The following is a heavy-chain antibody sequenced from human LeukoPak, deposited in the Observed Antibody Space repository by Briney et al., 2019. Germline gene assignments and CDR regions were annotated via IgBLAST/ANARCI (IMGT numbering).Heavy chain of an antibody. CDR3: ARVRVVPAAIIHYYYYYMDV. V-gene: IGHV4-4*07. Sequence: SETLSLTCTVSGGSISSYYWSWIRQPAGKGLEWIGRIYTSGSTNYNPSLKSRVTMSVDTSKNQFSLKLSSVTAADTAVYYCARVRVVPAAIIHYYYYYMDVWGKGTTVTVSS. D-gene: IGHD2-2*02. CDR2: IYTSGST. CDR1: GGSISSYY. J-gene: IGHJ6*03.